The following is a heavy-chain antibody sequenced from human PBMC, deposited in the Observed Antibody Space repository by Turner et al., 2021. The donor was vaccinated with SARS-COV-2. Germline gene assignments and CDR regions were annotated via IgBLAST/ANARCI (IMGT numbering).Heavy chain of an antibody. CDR3: ANSLQQLVSRGYYYYYGMDV. CDR1: GFPFSSYG. Sequence: QVPLVESGGGVVQPGRSLRLSCAASGFPFSSYGMHWVRQAPGKGLEWVAVISYDGSNKYYADSVKGRFTISRDNSKNTLYLQMNSLRAEDTAVYYCANSLQQLVSRGYYYYYGMDVWGQGTTVTVSS. V-gene: IGHV3-30*18. CDR2: ISYDGSNK. J-gene: IGHJ6*02. D-gene: IGHD6-6*01.